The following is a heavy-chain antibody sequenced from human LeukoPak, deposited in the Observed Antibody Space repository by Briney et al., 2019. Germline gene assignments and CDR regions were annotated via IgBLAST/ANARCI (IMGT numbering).Heavy chain of an antibody. Sequence: SETLSLTCTVSGGSISSYYWSWIRQPPGKGLEWIGYIYYSGSTNYNPSLKSRVTISVDTSKTQFSLKLSSVTAADTAVYYCARAYGGEEAFDIWGQGTMVTVSA. CDR2: IYYSGST. CDR1: GGSISSYY. J-gene: IGHJ3*02. V-gene: IGHV4-59*01. D-gene: IGHD3-16*01. CDR3: ARAYGGEEAFDI.